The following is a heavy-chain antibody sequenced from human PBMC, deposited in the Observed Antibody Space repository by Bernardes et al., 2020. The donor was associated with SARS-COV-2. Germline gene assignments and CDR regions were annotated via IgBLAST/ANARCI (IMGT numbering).Heavy chain of an antibody. D-gene: IGHD2-21*01. V-gene: IGHV3-11*01. CDR3: APFGGANCGGECYRYFDY. Sequence: GGSLRLSCAASGFIFRDYYMSWIRQAPGKGLEWVSYISSSGSIINYADSVKGRFTISRDNAKNSLYLQMNSLRAEDTAVYYCAPFGGANCGGECYRYFDYWGQGTLVTVSS. CDR1: GFIFRDYY. J-gene: IGHJ4*02. CDR2: ISSSGSII.